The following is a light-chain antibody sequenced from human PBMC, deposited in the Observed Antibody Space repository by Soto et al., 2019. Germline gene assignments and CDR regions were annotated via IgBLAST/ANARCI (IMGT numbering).Light chain of an antibody. Sequence: DIQMTQSPSFVSASVGDRVTITCRASQDIGGWLAWYQHKPGKAPKLLIFAASSLQSGVPSRFSGSGSGTYFTLSISSLQPEDFATYYCQHANNFRSFGGGTKIEIK. V-gene: IGKV1-12*02. CDR1: QDIGGW. J-gene: IGKJ4*01. CDR3: QHANNFRS. CDR2: AAS.